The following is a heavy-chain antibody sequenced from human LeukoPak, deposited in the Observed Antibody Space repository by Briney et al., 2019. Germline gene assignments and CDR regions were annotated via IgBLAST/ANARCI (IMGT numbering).Heavy chain of an antibody. CDR2: IYYSGST. J-gene: IGHJ4*02. V-gene: IGHV4-59*08. D-gene: IGHD3-10*01. Sequence: SETLSLTCTVSGGSISSYHWSWIRQPPGKGLEWIGYIYYSGSTNYNPSLKSRVTISVDTSKNQFSLKLSSVTAADTAVYYCARFAMVRGVTTYYFDYWGQGTLVTVSS. CDR3: ARFAMVRGVTTYYFDY. CDR1: GGSISSYH.